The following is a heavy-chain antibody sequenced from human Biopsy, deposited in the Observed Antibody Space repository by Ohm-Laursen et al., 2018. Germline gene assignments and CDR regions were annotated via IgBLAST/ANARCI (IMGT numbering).Heavy chain of an antibody. D-gene: IGHD5-12*01. V-gene: IGHV1-69*06. CDR2: IMSLYNTT. Sequence: SSVKVSCKASGGMFNSYTINWLRQAPGQGLQWMGGIMSLYNTTNYAQKFWDRITVTADKSTNTVYMTLSNLTSEDTAVYFCARGLGGYDYWYFDLWGRGTLVIVSS. CDR3: ARGLGGYDYWYFDL. J-gene: IGHJ2*01. CDR1: GGMFNSYT.